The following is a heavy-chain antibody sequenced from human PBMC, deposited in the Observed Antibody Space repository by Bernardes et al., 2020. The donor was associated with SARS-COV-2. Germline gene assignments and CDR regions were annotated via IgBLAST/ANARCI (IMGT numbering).Heavy chain of an antibody. Sequence: GGSLRLSCAASGFTFSDYYMTWIRQAPGRGLEWVSYIGCSSNYTHYADSVKGRFTISRDNAKNSLFLQMNSLRAEDSAIYYCARAPGYCSGGSCPAKYGMDVWGQGTTVTVSS. J-gene: IGHJ6*02. CDR3: ARAPGYCSGGSCPAKYGMDV. CDR2: IGCSSNYT. D-gene: IGHD2-15*01. CDR1: GFTFSDYY. V-gene: IGHV3-11*06.